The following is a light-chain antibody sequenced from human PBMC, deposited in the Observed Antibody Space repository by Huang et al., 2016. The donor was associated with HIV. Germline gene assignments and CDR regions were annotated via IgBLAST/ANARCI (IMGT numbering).Light chain of an antibody. V-gene: IGKV3-11*01. CDR2: DAS. CDR1: QTINNY. Sequence: EIVLTQSPATLSLSPGERVTLSCRASQTINNYLAWYQQKPGQAPRLLIFDASKRATGIPSMFSGSGSGTDFTLTISSLEPEDFAVYYCQQRAIWPLTFGGGTKVEI. J-gene: IGKJ4*01. CDR3: QQRAIWPLT.